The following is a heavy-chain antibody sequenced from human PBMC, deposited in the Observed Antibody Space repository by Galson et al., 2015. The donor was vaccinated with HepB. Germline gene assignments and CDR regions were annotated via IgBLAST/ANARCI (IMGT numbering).Heavy chain of an antibody. CDR1: GFTFSNYG. V-gene: IGHV3-30*02. CDR2: IQFNGNTK. J-gene: IGHJ6*03. CDR3: ARARGNYNEVYYYYMDV. D-gene: IGHD1-7*01. Sequence: SLRLSCAASGFTFSNYGMHWVRQAPGKGLEWVSYIQFNGNTKYYADSVKGRFTISRDNAKNSLYLQMNSLRAEDTAVYYCARARGNYNEVYYYYMDVWGKGTTVTVSS.